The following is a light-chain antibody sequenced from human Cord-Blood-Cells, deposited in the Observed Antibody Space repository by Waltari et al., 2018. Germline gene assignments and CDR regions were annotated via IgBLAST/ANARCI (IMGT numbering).Light chain of an antibody. Sequence: DIQMTQSPSSLSASVGDRVTITCRASQSISSYLNLYQQKPGKDPKLLIYAASSLQSGVPSRFSGMGSGTDFTLTISSLQPEAFATYFCQQSYSTPWTFGQGTKVEIK. J-gene: IGKJ1*01. CDR1: QSISSY. CDR2: AAS. CDR3: QQSYSTPWT. V-gene: IGKV1-39*01.